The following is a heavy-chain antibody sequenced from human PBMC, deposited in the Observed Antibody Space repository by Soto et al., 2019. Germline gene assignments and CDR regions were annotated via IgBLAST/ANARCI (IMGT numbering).Heavy chain of an antibody. V-gene: IGHV4-59*01. D-gene: IGHD3-10*01. CDR2: IYYSGST. CDR3: ARVLRRGYYFDY. J-gene: IGHJ4*02. CDR1: GGSISSYY. Sequence: SETLSLTCTVSGGSISSYYWSWIRQPPGKGLEWIGYIYYSGSTNYNPSLKSRVTISVDTSKNQFSLKLSSVTAADTAVYYCARVLRRGYYFDYWGQGTLVTVSS.